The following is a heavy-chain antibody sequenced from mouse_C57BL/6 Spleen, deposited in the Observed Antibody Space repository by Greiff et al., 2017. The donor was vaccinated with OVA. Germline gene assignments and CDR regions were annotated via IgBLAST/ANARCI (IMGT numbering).Heavy chain of an antibody. V-gene: IGHV1-69*01. CDR2: IDPSDSYT. Sequence: QVQLQQPGAELVMPGASVKLSCKASGYTFTSYWMHWVKQRPGQGLEWIGEIDPSDSYTNYNQKFKGKSTLTVDKSSSTAYMQLSSLTSEDSAVYYCATNWDDFDYWGQGTTLTVSS. J-gene: IGHJ2*01. D-gene: IGHD4-1*01. CDR3: ATNWDDFDY. CDR1: GYTFTSYW.